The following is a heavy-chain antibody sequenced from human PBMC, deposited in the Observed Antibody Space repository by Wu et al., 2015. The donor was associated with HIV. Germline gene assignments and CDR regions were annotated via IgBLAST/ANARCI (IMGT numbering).Heavy chain of an antibody. CDR2: VITVFDTT. J-gene: IGHJ6*03. D-gene: IGHD3-3*01. CDR1: GGTASEESLSTYS. Sequence: QVQLVQSGPEVKKPGSSVRVSCKASGGTASEESLSTYSIIWVRQAPGRGLEWMGGVITVFDTTNYAQRFQGRVTVTADEVTSTSYMELTSLTTDDTAVYYCARVSIQIFLGSEYYSMDVWGKGTTVTVSS. CDR3: ARVSIQIFLGSEYYSMDV. V-gene: IGHV1-69*12.